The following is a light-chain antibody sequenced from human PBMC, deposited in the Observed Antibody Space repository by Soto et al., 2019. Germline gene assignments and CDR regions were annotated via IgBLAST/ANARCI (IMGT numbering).Light chain of an antibody. CDR3: QQRSNWPPMYT. J-gene: IGKJ2*01. CDR1: QSVSSY. V-gene: IGKV3-11*01. CDR2: DAS. Sequence: EIVLTQSPATLSLSPGERATLSCRASQSVSSYLAWYQQKPGQAPSLLIYDASNRATGIPAMFSGSGSGTDFTLTISSLEPEDFAVYYCQQRSNWPPMYTFGQGTKVDIK.